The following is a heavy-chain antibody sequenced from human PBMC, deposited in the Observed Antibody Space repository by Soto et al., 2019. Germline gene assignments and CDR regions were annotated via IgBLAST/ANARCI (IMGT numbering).Heavy chain of an antibody. Sequence: ASVKVSCKASGGTFSSYAISWVRQAPGQGLEWMGGIIPIFGTANYAQKFQGRVTITADESTSTAYMELSSLRSEDTAVYYCARTNYYGSGRLFLHRERTDYYYYGMDVWGQGTTVTVSS. J-gene: IGHJ6*02. CDR1: GGTFSSYA. CDR2: IIPIFGTA. V-gene: IGHV1-69*13. CDR3: ARTNYYGSGRLFLHRERTDYYYYGMDV. D-gene: IGHD3-10*01.